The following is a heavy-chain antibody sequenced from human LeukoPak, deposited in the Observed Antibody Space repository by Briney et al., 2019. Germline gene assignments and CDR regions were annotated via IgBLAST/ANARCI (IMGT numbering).Heavy chain of an antibody. J-gene: IGHJ4*02. Sequence: ASVKVSCKASGYTFTSYYMHWVRQAPGQGLEWMGIINPSGGSTSYAQKFQGRVTMTRDTSTSTVYMELSSLRSEDTAVYYCARDFMGWPQSNSFDYWGQGTLVTVSS. CDR1: GYTFTSYY. CDR3: ARDFMGWPQSNSFDY. D-gene: IGHD5-24*01. CDR2: INPSGGST. V-gene: IGHV1-46*01.